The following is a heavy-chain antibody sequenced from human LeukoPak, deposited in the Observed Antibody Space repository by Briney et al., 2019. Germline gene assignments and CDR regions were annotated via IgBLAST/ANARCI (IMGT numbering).Heavy chain of an antibody. CDR1: GGSISSYY. CDR3: ARGVGAAPQ. Sequence: SETLSLTCTVSGGSISSYYWSWIRQPPGKGLEWIGYIHYSGSTNHNPSLKSRVTISVDTSKSQFSLNLRSVTAEDTAVYYCARGVGAAPQWGQGTLVTVSS. CDR2: IHYSGST. V-gene: IGHV4-59*01. D-gene: IGHD1-26*01. J-gene: IGHJ4*02.